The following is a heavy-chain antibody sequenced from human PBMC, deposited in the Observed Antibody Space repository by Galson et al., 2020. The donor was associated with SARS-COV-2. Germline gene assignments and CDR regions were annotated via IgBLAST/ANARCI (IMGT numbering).Heavy chain of an antibody. V-gene: IGHV4-39*01. CDR3: ARHTSDTIFGVVIIRDAFEI. CDR2: IYYSGST. CDR1: GGSISSSSYY. Sequence: SETLSLTCTVSGGSISSSSYYWGWIRQPPGKGLEWIGSIYYSGSTYYNPSLKSRVTMSVDTSKNQFSLKLCSVTAAYTAVYYCARHTSDTIFGVVIIRDAFEICGQGTMFTVSS. D-gene: IGHD3-3*01. J-gene: IGHJ3*02.